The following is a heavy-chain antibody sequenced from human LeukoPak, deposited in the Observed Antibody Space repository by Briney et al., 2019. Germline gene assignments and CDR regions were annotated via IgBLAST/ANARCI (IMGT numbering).Heavy chain of an antibody. CDR2: IYWDDDK. V-gene: IGHV2-5*02. CDR3: AHSGGYCSASTRYDHYDS. CDR1: GFSLSTSGVG. J-gene: IGHJ4*02. Sequence: ESGPTPVKPTQTLALTCSFSGFSLSTSGVGVAWIRQPPGKALEWLALIYWDDDKRYSPSLKSRLTIMRDTSNKQVVLIMTNMDPLDTATYYCAHSGGYCSASTRYDHYDSWGQGTLVTVSS. D-gene: IGHD6-25*01.